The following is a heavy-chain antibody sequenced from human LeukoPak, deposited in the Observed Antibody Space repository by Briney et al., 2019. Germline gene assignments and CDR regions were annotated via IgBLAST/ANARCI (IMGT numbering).Heavy chain of an antibody. V-gene: IGHV3-7*01. Sequence: PGGSLRLSCTASGFTFSDYWMTWVRQAPGKGPEWVANIKHAGSQRYYVDSVRGRFTISRDNAKNSLFLQMNGLRAEDTSVYYCARRGGSSSRRSPIDYWGQGTLVTVSS. CDR1: GFTFSDYW. D-gene: IGHD6-6*01. J-gene: IGHJ4*02. CDR2: IKHAGSQR. CDR3: ARRGGSSSRRSPIDY.